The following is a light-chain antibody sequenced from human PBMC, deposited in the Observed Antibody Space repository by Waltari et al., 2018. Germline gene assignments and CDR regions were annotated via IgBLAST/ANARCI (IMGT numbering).Light chain of an antibody. CDR1: QSLVHSDGKTY. J-gene: IGKJ4*01. V-gene: IGKV2D-29*01. CDR2: EGS. CDR3: MQSLLVPLT. Sequence: IVVTPTPLPPAVTPGQPASNPWQFSQSLVHSDGKTYLYWYFQKAGQPPQLLIYEGSNRVFGVPDRFSGSGSATDFTLKISRVEAEDVGIFYCMQSLLVPLTFGGGTKVEFK.